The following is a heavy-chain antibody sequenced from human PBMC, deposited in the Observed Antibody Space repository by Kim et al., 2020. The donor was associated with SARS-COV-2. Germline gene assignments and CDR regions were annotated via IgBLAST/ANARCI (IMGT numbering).Heavy chain of an antibody. CDR2: INHSGST. CDR3: APIGGRPGDY. D-gene: IGHD2-15*01. Sequence: SETLSLTCAVYGGSFSGYDWSWIRQPPGKGLEWIGEINHSGSTNYNPSLKSRVTISVDTSKNQFSLKLSSVTAADTAVYYCAPIGGRPGDYWGQGTLVTVSS. J-gene: IGHJ4*02. CDR1: GGSFSGYD. V-gene: IGHV4-34*01.